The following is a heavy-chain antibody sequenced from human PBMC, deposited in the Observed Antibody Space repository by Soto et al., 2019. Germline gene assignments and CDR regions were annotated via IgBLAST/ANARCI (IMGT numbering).Heavy chain of an antibody. CDR2: TSYDGKVQ. J-gene: IGHJ4*02. CDR1: ESTFRRYS. V-gene: IGHV3-30*18. D-gene: IGHD5-12*01. Sequence: QAHLVESGGGVAQPGRSLRLSCEASESTFRRYSMHWVRQAPGKGLEWVGVTSYDGKVQYYGDSVKGRFTISRDNSKNTVYLQMNSLRDEDTAIYYCAKEYVNDYGYFDYWGQGTLVTVSS. CDR3: AKEYVNDYGYFDY.